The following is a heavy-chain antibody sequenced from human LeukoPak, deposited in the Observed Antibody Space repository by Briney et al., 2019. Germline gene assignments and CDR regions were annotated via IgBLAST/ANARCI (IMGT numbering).Heavy chain of an antibody. CDR2: IYYSGTT. D-gene: IGHD5-18*01. Sequence: PSETLSLTCTVCGGSISSSPYYWGWIRQPPGKGLEWIGSIYYSGTTHYNPSLESRVTISVDTSKNQFSLKLASVTAADAAIYYCAKGAGGFSYYNWFDPWGQGTLVTVSS. V-gene: IGHV4-39*07. CDR1: GGSISSSPYY. CDR3: AKGAGGFSYYNWFDP. J-gene: IGHJ5*02.